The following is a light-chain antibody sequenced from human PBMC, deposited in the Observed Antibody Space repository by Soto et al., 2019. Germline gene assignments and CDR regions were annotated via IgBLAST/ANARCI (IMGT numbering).Light chain of an antibody. CDR3: QQYGSPGT. CDR2: GAS. V-gene: IGKV3-20*01. J-gene: IGKJ4*02. CDR1: QSVSNNY. Sequence: EIVLTQSPATLSLSPGERATLSCRASQSVSNNYLAWYQQKPGQAPRLLIYGASNRATGIPDRFSGSGSGTNFPLTISRLAPEDFAVYYCQQYGSPGTFGEGTKVDIK.